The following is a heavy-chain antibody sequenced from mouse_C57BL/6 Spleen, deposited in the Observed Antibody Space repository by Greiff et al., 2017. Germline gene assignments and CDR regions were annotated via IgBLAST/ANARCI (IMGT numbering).Heavy chain of an antibody. CDR3: ALFWFAY. D-gene: IGHD6-1*01. CDR2: INPNNGGT. Sequence: EVQLQQSGPELVKPGASVKISCKASGYTFTDYYMNWVKQSHGKSLEWIGDINPNNGGTSYNQKFKGKATLTVYKSSSTAYMELRSLTSEDSAVYYCALFWFAYWGQGTLVTVSA. CDR1: GYTFTDYY. J-gene: IGHJ3*01. V-gene: IGHV1-26*01.